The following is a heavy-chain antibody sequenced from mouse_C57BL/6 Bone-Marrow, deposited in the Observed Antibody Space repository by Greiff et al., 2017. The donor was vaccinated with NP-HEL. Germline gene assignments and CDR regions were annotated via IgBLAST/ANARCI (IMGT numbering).Heavy chain of an antibody. J-gene: IGHJ4*01. CDR2: INPNNGGT. D-gene: IGHD2-4*01. CDR1: GYTFTDYN. CDR3: ARAGSSNYDYDEDAMDY. V-gene: IGHV1-18*01. Sequence: EVQLQQSGPELVKPGASVKIPCKASGYTFTDYNMDWVKQSHGKSLEWIGDINPNNGGTIYNQKFKGKATLTVDKSSSTAYMELRSLTSEDTAVYYCARAGSSNYDYDEDAMDYWGQGTSVTVSS.